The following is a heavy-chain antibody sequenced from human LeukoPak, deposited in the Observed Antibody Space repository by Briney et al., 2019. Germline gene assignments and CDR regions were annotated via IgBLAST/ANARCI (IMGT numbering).Heavy chain of an antibody. CDR2: VSNDGSDT. D-gene: IGHD4-11*01. Sequence: PGRSLGLSCAASGFTFSTYAMHWVRQAPGRGLEWVTFVSNDGSDTYYADSVKGRFSVSRDNSKNTLYLQMNSLRVEDTAVYYCARDGDYINYYYYGVDVWGKGTTVTVSS. J-gene: IGHJ6*04. CDR3: ARDGDYINYYYYGVDV. CDR1: GFTFSTYA. V-gene: IGHV3-30*04.